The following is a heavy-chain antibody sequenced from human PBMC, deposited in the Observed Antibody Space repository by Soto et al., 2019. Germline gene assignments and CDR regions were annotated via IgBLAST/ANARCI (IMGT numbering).Heavy chain of an antibody. CDR2: ISYDGSNK. Sequence: ESGGGVVQPGRSLRLSCAASGFTFSSYGMHWVRQAPGKGLEWVAVISYDGSNKYYADSVKGRFTISRDNSKNTLYLQMNSLRAEDTAVYYCAKVRVGDTAPDYWGQGTLVTVSS. D-gene: IGHD5-18*01. V-gene: IGHV3-30*18. J-gene: IGHJ4*02. CDR3: AKVRVGDTAPDY. CDR1: GFTFSSYG.